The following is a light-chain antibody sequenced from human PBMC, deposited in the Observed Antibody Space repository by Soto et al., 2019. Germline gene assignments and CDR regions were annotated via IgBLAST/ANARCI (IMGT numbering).Light chain of an antibody. J-gene: IGKJ5*01. CDR1: H. Sequence: GDRVTITCRASHNQQKPGKAPKLLIYDASRLQSGVPSRFSGSGSGTEFSLTIGSLQTEDFVAYYCQHADSFPLITFGQGTRLEIK. CDR2: DAS. V-gene: IGKV1-12*01. CDR3: QHADSFPLIT.